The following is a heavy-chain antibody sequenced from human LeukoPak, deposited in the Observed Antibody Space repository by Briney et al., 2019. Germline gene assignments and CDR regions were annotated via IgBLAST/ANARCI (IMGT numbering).Heavy chain of an antibody. CDR1: GFTFRSYS. D-gene: IGHD6-13*01. CDR3: ARYSDTGYSSSWYSTPFDY. Sequence: GGSLRLSCAASGFTFRSYSMKWVRQAPGKGPEWVSYISSSSSYIYYADSVKGRFTISRDNAKNLLYLQMNSLRAEDTAVYYCARYSDTGYSSSWYSTPFDYWGQGTLVTVSS. CDR2: ISSSSSYI. V-gene: IGHV3-21*06. J-gene: IGHJ4*02.